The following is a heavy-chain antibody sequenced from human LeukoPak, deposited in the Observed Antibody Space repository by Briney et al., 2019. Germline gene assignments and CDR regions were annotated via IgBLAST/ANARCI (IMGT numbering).Heavy chain of an antibody. CDR1: GFTFSDYY. Sequence: PGGSLRLSCAASGFTFSDYYMSWIRQAPGKGLEWVSYISSSGSTIYYADSVKGRFTISRDNAKNSLYLQMNSLRAEDTAVYYCARPLRSGSDAFDIWGRGTMVTVSS. J-gene: IGHJ3*02. V-gene: IGHV3-11*01. CDR2: ISSSGSTI. D-gene: IGHD5-12*01. CDR3: ARPLRSGSDAFDI.